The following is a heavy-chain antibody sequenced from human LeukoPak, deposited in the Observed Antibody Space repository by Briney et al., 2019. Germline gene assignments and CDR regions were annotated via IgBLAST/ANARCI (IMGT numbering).Heavy chain of an antibody. V-gene: IGHV3-23*01. CDR2: ISGSGGST. Sequence: GGSLRLSCAASGFTFSSYAMSWVRQAPGKGLEWVSAISGSGGSTYYADSVKGRFTISRDNSKNTLYLQMNSLRAEDSAEYYCAKSLLTTATGTGRAFDIWGQGTMVTVSA. D-gene: IGHD1-1*01. J-gene: IGHJ3*02. CDR1: GFTFSSYA. CDR3: AKSLLTTATGTGRAFDI.